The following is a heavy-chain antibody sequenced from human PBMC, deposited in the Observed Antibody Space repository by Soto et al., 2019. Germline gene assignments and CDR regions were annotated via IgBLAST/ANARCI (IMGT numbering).Heavy chain of an antibody. Sequence: SCPTLVNPTQTLTLTCTFSGFSLSTSGMCVSWVRQPPGKALEWLARIDLGDEKYYSTSLKTRLTISKDTSKNQVVLTMTNMDPVDTATYYCARILLEREYSGYVHFDYWGQGTLVTVS. V-gene: IGHV2-70*11. J-gene: IGHJ4*02. CDR1: GFSLSTSGMC. D-gene: IGHD5-12*01. CDR2: IDLGDEK. CDR3: ARILLEREYSGYVHFDY.